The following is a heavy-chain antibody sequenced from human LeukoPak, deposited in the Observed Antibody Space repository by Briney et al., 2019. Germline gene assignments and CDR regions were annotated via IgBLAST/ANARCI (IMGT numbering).Heavy chain of an antibody. CDR1: GFTFSSYA. CDR2: ISSSGGST. Sequence: GGSLRLSCSASGFTFSSYAMHWVRQAPGKGLEYVSAISSSGGSTSYAQKFQGRVTMTRDTSTSTVYMELSSLRSEDTAVYYCARWFDDFWSGYVDYWGQGTLDTVSS. CDR3: ARWFDDFWSGYVDY. D-gene: IGHD3-3*01. V-gene: IGHV3-64*04. J-gene: IGHJ4*02.